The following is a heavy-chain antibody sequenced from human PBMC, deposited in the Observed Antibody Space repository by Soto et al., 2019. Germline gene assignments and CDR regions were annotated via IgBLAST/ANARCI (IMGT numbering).Heavy chain of an antibody. CDR3: RALGISDS. CDR1: GFTFSDHF. Sequence: PGGSLRLSCSASGFTFSDHFVDWIRQPPGKGLEWIGRTTNKRNNYTTHFAASVSGRFAISRDFSKNSVYLLMNSLKTEDTAVDYWRALGISDSWGQGTLVTVSS. D-gene: IGHD1-26*01. CDR2: TTNKRNNYTT. J-gene: IGHJ5*01. V-gene: IGHV3-72*01.